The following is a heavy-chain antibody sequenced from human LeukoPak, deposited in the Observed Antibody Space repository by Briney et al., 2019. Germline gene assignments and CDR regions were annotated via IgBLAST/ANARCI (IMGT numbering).Heavy chain of an antibody. J-gene: IGHJ4*02. CDR1: GFTFSSYS. CDR3: AKGGYDYDISGYGY. D-gene: IGHD3-22*01. V-gene: IGHV3-21*04. CDR2: ISSSSSYI. Sequence: PGGSLRLSCAASGFTFSSYSMNWVRQAPGKGLEWVSSISSSSSYIYYADSVKGRFTISRDNAKNTLYLQMNSLRAEDTAVYYCAKGGYDYDISGYGYWGQGTLVTVSS.